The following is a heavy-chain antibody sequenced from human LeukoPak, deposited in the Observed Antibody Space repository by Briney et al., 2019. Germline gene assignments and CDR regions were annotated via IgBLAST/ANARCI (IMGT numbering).Heavy chain of an antibody. Sequence: GGSLRLSCAASGFTFSSYSMNWVRQAPGKGLEWVSYISSSSSTIYYADSVKGRFTISRDNAKNSLYLQMNSLRAEDTAVYYCARDRVTGTIDPWGQGTLVTVSS. J-gene: IGHJ5*02. CDR3: ARDRVTGTIDP. CDR2: ISSSSSTI. V-gene: IGHV3-48*01. CDR1: GFTFSSYS. D-gene: IGHD1-20*01.